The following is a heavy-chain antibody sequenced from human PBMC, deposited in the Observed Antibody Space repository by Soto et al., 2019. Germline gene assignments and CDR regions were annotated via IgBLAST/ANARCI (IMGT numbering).Heavy chain of an antibody. CDR3: AKDEFRRPAPTFAY. CDR2: ISYDGSNK. J-gene: IGHJ4*02. Sequence: RHPCGASEFTSISYARHRVSQNTGKGLEWVAVISYDGSNKYYADSVKGRFTISRDNSKNTLYLQMNSLRAEDTAVYYCAKDEFRRPAPTFAYWGQGTLVPVSS. CDR1: EFTSISYA. D-gene: IGHD3-10*01. V-gene: IGHV3-30-3*01.